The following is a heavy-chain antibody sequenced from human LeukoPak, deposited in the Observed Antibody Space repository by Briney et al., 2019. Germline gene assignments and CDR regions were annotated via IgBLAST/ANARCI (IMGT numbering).Heavy chain of an antibody. Sequence: GGSLRLSCAASGFTFSSYWMSWVRQAPGKGLEWVANIKQDGSEKYYVDSVKGRFTISRDNAKNSLYLQMNSLRAEDTAVYYCARGAYYYDFRAFDIWGQGTMVTVSS. CDR2: IKQDGSEK. CDR3: ARGAYYYDFRAFDI. V-gene: IGHV3-7*01. D-gene: IGHD3-22*01. J-gene: IGHJ3*02. CDR1: GFTFSSYW.